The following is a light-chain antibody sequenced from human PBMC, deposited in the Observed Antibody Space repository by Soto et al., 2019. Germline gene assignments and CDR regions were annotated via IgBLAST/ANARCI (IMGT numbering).Light chain of an antibody. CDR3: MQTAHWPYT. V-gene: IGKV2-30*01. CDR2: KVF. J-gene: IGKJ2*01. Sequence: DVVMTRSPLSLPVTLGQSASISCTSSQSLVYADGNTYLNWLQQRPGQSPRRLIYKVFNRDSGVPDRFSGSASGSEFTLTISRVEAEDIGVYYCMQTAHWPYTFGRGTKVDI. CDR1: QSLVYADGNTY.